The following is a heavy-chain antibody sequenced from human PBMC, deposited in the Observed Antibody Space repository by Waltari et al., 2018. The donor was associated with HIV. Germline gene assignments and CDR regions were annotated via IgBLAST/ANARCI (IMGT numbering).Heavy chain of an antibody. CDR1: GYTLTELS. CDR2: FDPEDGET. D-gene: IGHD3-22*01. Sequence: VQLVQSGAEVKKPGASVKVSCKVSGYTLTELSLHWVPPAPGKGLEWMGGFDPEDGETIYAQKFQGRVTMTEDTSTDTAYMELSSLRSEDTAVYYCATPYYDSSGYGFDPWGQGTLVTISS. J-gene: IGHJ5*02. CDR3: ATPYYDSSGYGFDP. V-gene: IGHV1-24*01.